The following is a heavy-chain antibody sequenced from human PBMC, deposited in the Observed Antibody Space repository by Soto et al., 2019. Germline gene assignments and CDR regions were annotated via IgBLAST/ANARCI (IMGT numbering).Heavy chain of an antibody. D-gene: IGHD2-2*01. CDR3: ARGFCTSTRCTDYGMDV. CDR2: INHSGST. J-gene: IGHJ6*02. V-gene: IGHV4-34*01. Sequence: SETLSLTCAVFGGSFSGYYWTWIRQPPGKGLEWIGEINHSGSTNYSPSLKSRVTISVDTSKNQFSLKLSFVTAADTAVFYCARGFCTSTRCTDYGMDVWGQGTTVTVSS. CDR1: GGSFSGYY.